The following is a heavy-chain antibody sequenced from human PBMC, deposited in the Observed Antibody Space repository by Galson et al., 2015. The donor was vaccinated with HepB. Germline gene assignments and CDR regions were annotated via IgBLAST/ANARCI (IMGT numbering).Heavy chain of an antibody. Sequence: SLGLSCAASGFTFSDAWMSWVRQAPGKGLEWVGRIKSRTFGGTADYGTPVKGRFTISRDDSKHTLSLLMNSLKTEDTAVYYCTTTVRPEDFVDYWGQGSLVTVSS. D-gene: IGHD1-14*01. V-gene: IGHV3-15*01. CDR2: IKSRTFGGTA. CDR3: TTTVRPEDFVDY. CDR1: GFTFSDAW. J-gene: IGHJ4*02.